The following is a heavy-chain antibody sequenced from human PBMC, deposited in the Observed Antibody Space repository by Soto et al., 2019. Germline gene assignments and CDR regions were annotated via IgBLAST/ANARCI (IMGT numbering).Heavy chain of an antibody. D-gene: IGHD2-21*02. CDR3: ARGGHVVVVTAALDY. Sequence: QVQLVQSGAEVKKPGASVKVSCKASGDTFTDYDIHWVRQAPGQGLEWMGTVNPSGGHTTYAQHFLGRMTKTRDTSTSTLYMELTSLTSEDTAVYYCARGGHVVVVTAALDYWGQGTLVTVSS. CDR1: GDTFTDYD. V-gene: IGHV1-46*01. CDR2: VNPSGGHT. J-gene: IGHJ4*02.